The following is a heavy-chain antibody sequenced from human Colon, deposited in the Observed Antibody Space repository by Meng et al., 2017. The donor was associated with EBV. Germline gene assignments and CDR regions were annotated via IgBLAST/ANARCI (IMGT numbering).Heavy chain of an antibody. J-gene: IGHJ4*02. CDR3: ARDSGTYEIDY. D-gene: IGHD1-26*01. V-gene: IGHV3-72*01. Sequence: VQVVGFGGGLVQPGGSLRLSLLASGFTFTDHFMDWVRQAPGKGLEWVGRIRNKANSYSTEYAASVKGRFTVSRDDSKNSLFLQMNSLKTEDTAVYYCARDSGTYEIDYWGQGTLVTVSS. CDR1: GFTFTDHF. CDR2: IRNKANSYST.